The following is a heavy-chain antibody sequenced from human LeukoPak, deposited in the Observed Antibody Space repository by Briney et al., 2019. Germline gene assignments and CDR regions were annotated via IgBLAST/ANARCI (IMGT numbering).Heavy chain of an antibody. J-gene: IGHJ4*02. Sequence: RPGGSLRLSCAASGFTFDDYGMSWVRQAPGKGLEWVSGINWNGGSTGYADSVKGRFIISRDNAKNSLYLQMNSLRAEDTALYYCARASGYSSSWYGSVYWGQGTLVTVSS. V-gene: IGHV3-20*04. CDR3: ARASGYSSSWYGSVY. CDR1: GFTFDDYG. CDR2: INWNGGST. D-gene: IGHD6-13*01.